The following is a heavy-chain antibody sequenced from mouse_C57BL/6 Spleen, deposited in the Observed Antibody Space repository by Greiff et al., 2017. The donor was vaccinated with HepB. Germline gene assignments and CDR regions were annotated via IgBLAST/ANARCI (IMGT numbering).Heavy chain of an antibody. J-gene: IGHJ2*01. D-gene: IGHD1-1*01. Sequence: VQLQQSGPELVKPGASVKISCKASGYTFTDYYMNWVKQSHGKSLEWIGDINPNNGGTSYNQKFKGKATLTVDKSSSTAYMELRSLTSEDSAVYYCARPYYYGSGYFDYWGQGTTLTVSS. CDR2: INPNNGGT. CDR1: GYTFTDYY. CDR3: ARPYYYGSGYFDY. V-gene: IGHV1-26*01.